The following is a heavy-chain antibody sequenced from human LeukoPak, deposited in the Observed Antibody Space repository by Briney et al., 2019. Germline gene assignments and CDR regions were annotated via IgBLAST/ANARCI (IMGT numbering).Heavy chain of an antibody. V-gene: IGHV4-38-2*02. J-gene: IGHJ4*02. CDR1: GYSISSGYY. Sequence: SETLSLTCTVSGYSISSGYYWGWIRQPPGKGLEWIGSIYHSGSTYYNPSLKSRVTISVDTSKNQFSLKLSSVTAADTAVYYCARDFGGYSYGYDESAGHWGQGTLVTVSS. D-gene: IGHD5-18*01. CDR3: ARDFGGYSYGYDESAGH. CDR2: IYHSGST.